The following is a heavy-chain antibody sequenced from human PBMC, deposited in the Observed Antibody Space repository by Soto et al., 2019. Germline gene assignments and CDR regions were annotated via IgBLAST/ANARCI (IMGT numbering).Heavy chain of an antibody. CDR1: GYTFTSYG. D-gene: IGHD3-10*01. CDR2: ISAYNGNT. J-gene: IGHJ6*02. CDR3: ARDGRRTGIYYYYGMDV. V-gene: IGHV1-18*04. Sequence: QVQLVQSGAEVKKPGASVKVSCKASGYTFTSYGISWVRQAPGQGLEWMGWISAYNGNTNYAQKLQGRVTMTTDTSMSTNYEELRSLISDDTAVYYCARDGRRTGIYYYYGMDVWGQGTTVTVSS.